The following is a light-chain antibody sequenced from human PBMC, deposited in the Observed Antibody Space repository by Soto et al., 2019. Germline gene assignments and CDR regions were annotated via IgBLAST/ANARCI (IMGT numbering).Light chain of an antibody. CDR1: QSVSSN. V-gene: IGKV3-15*01. CDR2: GAS. J-gene: IGKJ2*01. CDR3: QQYNNWPYT. Sequence: EIVMTQSPATLSVSPGERATLSCRASQSVSSNLAWYQQKPGQAPRLLIYGASTRATGIPANFSGSGSGTEFTLTISSLQSEDFAVYYCQQYNNWPYTLGQGTKLEIK.